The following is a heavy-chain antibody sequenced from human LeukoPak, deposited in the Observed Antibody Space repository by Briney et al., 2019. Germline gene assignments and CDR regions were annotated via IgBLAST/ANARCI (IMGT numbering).Heavy chain of an antibody. CDR1: GFTFSRYW. V-gene: IGHV3-74*01. CDR2: INSDGSST. Sequence: GGSLRLSCAASGFTFSRYWMHWVRQAPGKGLVWVSRINSDGSSTSYMDSVKGRFTISRDNAKSTLYVQMNSLRAEDTAVYYCAKALTTAGPVDYWGQGTLVTVSS. J-gene: IGHJ4*02. CDR3: AKALTTAGPVDY. D-gene: IGHD6-13*01.